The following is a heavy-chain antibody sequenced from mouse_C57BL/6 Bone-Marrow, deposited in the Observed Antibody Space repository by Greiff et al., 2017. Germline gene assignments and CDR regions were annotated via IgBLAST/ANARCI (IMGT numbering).Heavy chain of an antibody. CDR3: ARDYYGSSWGFAY. V-gene: IGHV1-64*01. CDR2: IHPNSGST. CDR1: GYTFTSYW. J-gene: IGHJ3*01. D-gene: IGHD1-1*01. Sequence: VQLQQPGAELVKPGASVKLSCKASGYTFTSYWMHWVKQRPGQGLEWIGMIHPNSGSTNYNEKFKSKATLTVDKSSSTAYMQLSSLTSEDAAVYYCARDYYGSSWGFAYWGQGTLVTDSA.